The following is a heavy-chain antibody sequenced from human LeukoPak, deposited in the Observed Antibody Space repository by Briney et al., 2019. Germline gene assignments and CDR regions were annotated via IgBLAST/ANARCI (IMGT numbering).Heavy chain of an antibody. Sequence: ASVKVSCKASGGTFSSYAISWVRQAPGQGLEWMGGIIPIFGTANYAQKFQRRVTITTDESTSTAYMELSSLRSEDTAVYYCARVEVVKGQGAFDIWGQGTMVTVSS. CDR1: GGTFSSYA. D-gene: IGHD2-15*01. J-gene: IGHJ3*02. V-gene: IGHV1-69*05. CDR3: ARVEVVKGQGAFDI. CDR2: IIPIFGTA.